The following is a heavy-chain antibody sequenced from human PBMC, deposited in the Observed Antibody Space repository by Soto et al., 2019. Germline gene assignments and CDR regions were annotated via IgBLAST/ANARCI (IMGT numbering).Heavy chain of an antibody. V-gene: IGHV3-23*01. D-gene: IGHD2-2*01. CDR1: GFTFSSYA. Sequence: GGSLRLSCAASGFTFSSYAMSWVRQAPGKGLEWVSAISGSGGSTYYADSVKGRFTISRDNSKNTLYLQMNSLRAEDTAVYYCAKKDTVPYAAENWFDPWGQGTLVTVSS. CDR2: ISGSGGST. J-gene: IGHJ5*02. CDR3: AKKDTVPYAAENWFDP.